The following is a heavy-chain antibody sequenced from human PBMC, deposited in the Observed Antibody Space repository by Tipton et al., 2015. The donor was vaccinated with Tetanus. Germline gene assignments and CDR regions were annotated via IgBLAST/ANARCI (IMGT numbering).Heavy chain of an antibody. CDR2: SWYDGTDK. J-gene: IGHJ4*02. Sequence: SLRLSCAASGFIFSSYGIHWVRQAPGKGLEWVAVSWYDGTDKYYADSVKGRFTTSRDNSKNTLYLQMNSLRAEDTAVYYCASEADCSGGSCFSGDFDNWGRGTQVTVSS. V-gene: IGHV3-33*01. CDR3: ASEADCSGGSCFSGDFDN. CDR1: GFIFSSYG. D-gene: IGHD2-15*01.